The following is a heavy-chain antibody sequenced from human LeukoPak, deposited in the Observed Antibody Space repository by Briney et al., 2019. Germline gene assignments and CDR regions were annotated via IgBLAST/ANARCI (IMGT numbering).Heavy chain of an antibody. V-gene: IGHV4-38-2*02. CDR1: GYSISSGYY. CDR3: ARDTYYDILTGYYTFDY. CDR2: IYHSGST. J-gene: IGHJ4*02. Sequence: SETLSLTCTVSGYSISSGYYWGWIRQPPGKGLEWIGSIYHSGSTYYNPSLKSRVTISVDTSKNQFSLKLSSVTAADTAVYYCARDTYYDILTGYYTFDYWGQGTLVTVSS. D-gene: IGHD3-9*01.